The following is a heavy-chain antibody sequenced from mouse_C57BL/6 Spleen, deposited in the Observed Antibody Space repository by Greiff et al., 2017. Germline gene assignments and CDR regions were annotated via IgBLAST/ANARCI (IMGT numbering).Heavy chain of an antibody. V-gene: IGHV1-15*01. CDR2: IDPETGGT. CDR3: TRSRYDGYYDY. Sequence: QVQLQQSGAELVRPGASVTLSCKASGYTFTDYEMHWVKQTPVHGLEWIGAIDPETGGTAYNQKFKGKAILTADKSSSTAYMELRSLTSEDSAVYYCTRSRYDGYYDYWGQGTTLTVSS. CDR1: GYTFTDYE. J-gene: IGHJ2*01. D-gene: IGHD2-3*01.